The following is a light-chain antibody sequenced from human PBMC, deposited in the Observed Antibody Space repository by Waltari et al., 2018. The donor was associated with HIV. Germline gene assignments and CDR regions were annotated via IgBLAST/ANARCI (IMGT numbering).Light chain of an antibody. CDR2: YDR. Sequence: SYVLTQPPSVSVAPGTTARITCGGNNIGSKSVHWYQHKPGQAPVLFIYYDRERPSGIPERFSVSDSGNTATLTINRVEAGDEADYYCQVWDSSSEHVVFGGGTKLTVL. CDR3: QVWDSSSEHVV. V-gene: IGLV3-21*04. CDR1: NIGSKS. J-gene: IGLJ2*01.